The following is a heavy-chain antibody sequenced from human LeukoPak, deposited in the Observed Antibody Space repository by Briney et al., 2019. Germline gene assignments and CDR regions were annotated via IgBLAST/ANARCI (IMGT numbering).Heavy chain of an antibody. CDR1: GGTFSSYA. D-gene: IGHD3-16*02. CDR3: ARGIVNWYFDY. Sequence: SVKVSCKASGGTFSSYAISWVRQAPGQGLEWMGRIIPILGMANYAQKFQGRVTITADKSTSTAYMELSSLRSEDTAVYYCARGIVNWYFDYWGQGTLVTVSS. CDR2: IIPILGMA. V-gene: IGHV1-69*04. J-gene: IGHJ4*02.